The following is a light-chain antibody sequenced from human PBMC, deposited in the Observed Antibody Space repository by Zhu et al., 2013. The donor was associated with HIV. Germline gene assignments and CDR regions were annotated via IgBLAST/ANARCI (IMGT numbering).Light chain of an antibody. J-gene: IGLJ2*01. CDR1: SSSIRSNS. V-gene: IGLV1-44*01. CDR2: SDN. CDR3: AAWDDSLNGVV. Sequence: QSVLTQPPSVSATPGQRVTISCSRSSSSIRSNSVNWYQQVPLAAPKLLIYSDNRRPSGVPERFSVSKSGTSVSLAISGLQSEDEADYHCAAWDDSLNGVVFGGGTKLTVL.